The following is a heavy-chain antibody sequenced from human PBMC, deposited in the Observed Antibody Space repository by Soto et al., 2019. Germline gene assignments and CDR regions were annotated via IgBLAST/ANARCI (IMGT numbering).Heavy chain of an antibody. CDR2: IHLIGTS. V-gene: IGHV4-59*01. CDR3: AKWNEMKRSFDD. CDR1: AGSITDYF. J-gene: IGHJ4*02. D-gene: IGHD1-1*01. Sequence: QVQLQESGPGLVKPSETLSLTCTVSAGSITDYFWNWIRQPPGKGLEWIGFIHLIGTSMSNPSLRSRLSMSADTTKGQISLNLRAVTAADTAVYYCAKWNEMKRSFDDWGQGILVTVSS.